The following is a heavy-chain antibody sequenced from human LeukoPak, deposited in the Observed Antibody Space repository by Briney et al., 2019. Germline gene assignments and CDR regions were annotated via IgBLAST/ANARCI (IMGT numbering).Heavy chain of an antibody. V-gene: IGHV4-59*08. CDR3: ARVGSTFDI. D-gene: IGHD2-2*01. Sequence: SGTLSLTCTVSGGSISSYYWTWIRQAPGKGLEWIGYIFYSGGSNYNPSLKSRVTISVDTSKNHFSLKLSSVTAADTAVYYCARVGSTFDIWGQGTMVTVSS. J-gene: IGHJ3*02. CDR2: IFYSGGS. CDR1: GGSISSYY.